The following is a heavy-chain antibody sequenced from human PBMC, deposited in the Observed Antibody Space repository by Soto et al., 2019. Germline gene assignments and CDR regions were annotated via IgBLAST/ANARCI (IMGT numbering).Heavy chain of an antibody. J-gene: IGHJ6*02. CDR1: GFTFDDYA. CDR2: ISWNSGSI. V-gene: IGHV3-9*01. D-gene: IGHD6-13*01. CDR3: AKDKSSHRWGQGYSSHFHYYYYGMEV. Sequence: GGSLRLSCAASGFTFDDYAMHWVRQAPGKGLEWVSGISWNSGSIGYADSVKGRFTISRDNAKNSLYLQMNSLRAEDTALYYCAKDKSSHRWGQGYSSHFHYYYYGMEVWGQGTTVTV.